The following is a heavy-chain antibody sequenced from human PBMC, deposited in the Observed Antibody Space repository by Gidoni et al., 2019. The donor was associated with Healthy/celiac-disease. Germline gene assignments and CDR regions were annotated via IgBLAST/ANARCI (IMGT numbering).Heavy chain of an antibody. D-gene: IGHD2-8*01. J-gene: IGHJ6*02. CDR1: GFPFSTYS. CDR3: ARDPTSHCTNGVCYNYYYYGMDV. V-gene: IGHV3-21*01. CDR2: ISSSSSYI. Sequence: EVQLVESGGGLVKPGGSLRLSCAASGFPFSTYSMNWVRQAPGKGLEGVSSISSSSSYIYYADSVKGRSTISRDNAKNSLYLQMNSLRAEDTAVYYCARDPTSHCTNGVCYNYYYYGMDVWGQGTTVTVSS.